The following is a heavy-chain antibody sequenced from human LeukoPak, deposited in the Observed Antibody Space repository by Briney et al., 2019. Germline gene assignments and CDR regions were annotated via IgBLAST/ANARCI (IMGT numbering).Heavy chain of an antibody. D-gene: IGHD6-6*01. CDR1: GYTCTSYY. V-gene: IGHV1-46*01. J-gene: IGHJ4*02. Sequence: ASVKVSCKSSGYTCTSYYMHWVRQAPGQGLEWMGIINPSGGSTSYAQKFQGRVTMTRDTSTSTVYMELSSLRSEDTAAYYCANGRRTSSPSDNCGQGQLVTVSS. CDR2: INPSGGST. CDR3: ANGRRTSSPSDN.